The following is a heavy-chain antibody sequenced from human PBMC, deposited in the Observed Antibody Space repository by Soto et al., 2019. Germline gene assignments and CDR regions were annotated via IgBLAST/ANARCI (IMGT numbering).Heavy chain of an antibody. Sequence: PGGSLRLSCAAPGFTFSSYDMSWVRQAPGKGLEWVSAISGSGGSTYYADSVKGRFTISRDNSKNTPYLQMNSLRAEDTAVYYCAKDPYTMIVVVTFDYWGQGTLVTVSS. CDR1: GFTFSSYD. V-gene: IGHV3-23*01. J-gene: IGHJ4*02. CDR2: ISGSGGST. D-gene: IGHD3-22*01. CDR3: AKDPYTMIVVVTFDY.